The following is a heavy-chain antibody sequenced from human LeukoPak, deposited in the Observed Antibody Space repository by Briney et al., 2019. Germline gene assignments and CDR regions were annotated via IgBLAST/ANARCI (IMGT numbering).Heavy chain of an antibody. CDR2: VFHSGTT. V-gene: IGHV4-59*08. CDR3: ARRMATVTDAFDI. Sequence: SETLSLTCNVSGDSLTSHFWSWIRQTPGKGLEWIGYVFHSGTTNYSPSLKSRVAISLDTSKKQFYLRLASVTAADTAVYYCARRMATVTDAFDIWGRGTMVSVSS. D-gene: IGHD5-24*01. J-gene: IGHJ3*02. CDR1: GDSLTSHF.